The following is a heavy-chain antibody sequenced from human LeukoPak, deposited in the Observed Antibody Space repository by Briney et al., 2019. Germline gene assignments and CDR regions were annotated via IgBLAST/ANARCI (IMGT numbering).Heavy chain of an antibody. CDR3: ARTYDFGRGPPGDAFDN. CDR1: GFTFTIFG. Sequence: GGSLRHSCAASGFTFTIFGLNWVRQAPGKGPEWVSYIDARSGITYYADSVQGRFTLSRDNARESVFLQMDSLRVDDTAVYYCARTYDFGRGPPGDAFDNWGPGTWVIVSS. V-gene: IGHV3-48*01. CDR2: IDARSGIT. J-gene: IGHJ3*02. D-gene: IGHD3-3*01.